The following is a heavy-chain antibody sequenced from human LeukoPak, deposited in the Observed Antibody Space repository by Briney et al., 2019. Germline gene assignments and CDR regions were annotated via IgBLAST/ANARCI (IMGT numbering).Heavy chain of an antibody. CDR2: IYHSGST. J-gene: IGHJ6*03. V-gene: IGHV4-30-2*01. CDR3: ARDPSLSGSYPYMDV. D-gene: IGHD1-26*01. Sequence: SETLSLTCTVSGGSISSGGYYWSWIRQPPGKGLEWIGYIYHSGSTYYNPSLKSRVTISVDRSKNQFSLKLSSVTAADTAVYYCARDPSLSGSYPYMDVWGKGTTVTVSS. CDR1: GGSISSGGYY.